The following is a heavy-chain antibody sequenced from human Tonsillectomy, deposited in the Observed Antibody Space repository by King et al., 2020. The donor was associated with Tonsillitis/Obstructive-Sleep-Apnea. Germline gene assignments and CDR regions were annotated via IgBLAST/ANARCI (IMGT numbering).Heavy chain of an antibody. Sequence: VQLQESGPGLVKPSETLSLTCTVSGGSISSYYWSWIRQPPGKGLEWIGYIYYSGSTNYNPSLKSRVTISVDTSKNQFSLKLSSVTAADTAVYYCAREGPYGISWYIDIWGQGTMVTVSS. CDR1: GGSISSYY. D-gene: IGHD6-13*01. J-gene: IGHJ3*02. V-gene: IGHV4-59*01. CDR3: AREGPYGISWYIDI. CDR2: IYYSGST.